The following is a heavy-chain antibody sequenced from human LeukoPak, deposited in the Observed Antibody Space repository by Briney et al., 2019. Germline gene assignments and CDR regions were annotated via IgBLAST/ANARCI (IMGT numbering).Heavy chain of an antibody. V-gene: IGHV3-64*02. Sequence: GGSLRLSCAASGFTLSSYSMHWVRQAPGEGLEYVSAMSANGGSTYYADSVKGRFIISRDTSKNTLYLQMDSLRPEDMAVYYCARVVGHGNFDYWGQGALVTVSS. D-gene: IGHD1-26*01. J-gene: IGHJ4*02. CDR1: GFTLSSYS. CDR3: ARVVGHGNFDY. CDR2: MSANGGST.